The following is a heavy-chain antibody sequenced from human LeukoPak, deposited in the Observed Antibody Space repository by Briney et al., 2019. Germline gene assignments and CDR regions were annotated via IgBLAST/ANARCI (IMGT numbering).Heavy chain of an antibody. CDR3: ARDGHYDILTGYFQD. CDR2: ITNSGTTI. J-gene: IGHJ1*01. CDR1: GFTFTDYY. Sequence: TGGSLRLSYAASGFTFTDYYMSWIRQAPGKGLEWVSYITNSGTTIYYADSVRGRFTISRDNAKNSLYLQMNSLRAEDTAVYYCARDGHYDILTGYFQDWGQGTLVTVSS. V-gene: IGHV3-11*01. D-gene: IGHD3-9*01.